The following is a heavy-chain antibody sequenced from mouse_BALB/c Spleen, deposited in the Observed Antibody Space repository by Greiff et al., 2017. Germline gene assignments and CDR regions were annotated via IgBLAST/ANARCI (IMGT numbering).Heavy chain of an antibody. D-gene: IGHD2-14*01. V-gene: IGHV1-87*01. CDR1: GYTFTSYW. CDR3: TLEVRHAMDY. CDR2: IYPGDGDT. Sequence: QVQLQQSGAELARPGASVKLSCKASGYTFTSYWMQWVKQRPGQGLEWIGAIYPGDGDTRYTQKFKGKATLTADKSSSTAYMQLSSLASEDSAVYYCTLEVRHAMDYWGQGTSVTVSS. J-gene: IGHJ4*01.